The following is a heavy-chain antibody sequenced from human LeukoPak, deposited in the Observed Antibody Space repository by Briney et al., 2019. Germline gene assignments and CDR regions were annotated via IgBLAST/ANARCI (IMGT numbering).Heavy chain of an antibody. V-gene: IGHV1-2*02. CDR1: GYSFTGFY. Sequence: ASVKVSCKASGYSFTGFYIHWVRQAPGQGLEWMGWINPKSGGTNHAQRFQGRVTMTRDTSISTAYMELSSLGSDDTAVYYCARQGGPMTVVVKVASDIWGQGTMVTVSS. CDR2: INPKSGGT. D-gene: IGHD3-22*01. CDR3: ARQGGPMTVVVKVASDI. J-gene: IGHJ3*02.